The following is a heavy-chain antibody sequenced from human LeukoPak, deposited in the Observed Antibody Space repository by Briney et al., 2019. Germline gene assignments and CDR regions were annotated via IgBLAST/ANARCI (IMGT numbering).Heavy chain of an antibody. CDR2: ISTYSGKT. V-gene: IGHV1-18*01. J-gene: IGHJ1*01. CDR3: ARGQAGAYFQR. D-gene: IGHD4/OR15-4a*01. CDR1: GYTFTSYG. Sequence: ASVKVSCKASGYTFTSYGITWVRQAPGQGLEWMGWISTYSGKTNYAQKLQGRVTMTTDTSTSTAYMELRSLRSDDTAVYYCARGQAGAYFQRWGQGTLVTVSS.